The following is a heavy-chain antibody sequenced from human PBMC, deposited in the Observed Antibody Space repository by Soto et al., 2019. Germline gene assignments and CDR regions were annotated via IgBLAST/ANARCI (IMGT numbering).Heavy chain of an antibody. V-gene: IGHV1-46*01. CDR1: GYTFTSYY. Sequence: ASVKVSCKASGYTFTSYYMHWVRHAPGQGLEWMGIINPSGGSTSYAQKFQGRVPMTRDTSTSTVYMELSSLRSEDTAVYYCARSAITMVRGGTGMDVWGQETRVTVSS. J-gene: IGHJ6*02. D-gene: IGHD3-10*01. CDR3: ARSAITMVRGGTGMDV. CDR2: INPSGGST.